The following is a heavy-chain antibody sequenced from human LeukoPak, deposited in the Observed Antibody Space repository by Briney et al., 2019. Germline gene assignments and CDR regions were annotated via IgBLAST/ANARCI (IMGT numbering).Heavy chain of an antibody. V-gene: IGHV1-2*04. J-gene: IGHJ5*02. CDR1: GYTFTSYD. Sequence: ASVKVSCKASGYTFTSYDINWVRQAPGQGLEWMGWINPNSGGTNYAQKFQGWVTMTRDTSISTAYMELSRLRSDDTAVYYCAREFGGGYDYGWFDPWGQGTLVTVSS. CDR3: AREFGGGYDYGWFDP. D-gene: IGHD5-12*01. CDR2: INPNSGGT.